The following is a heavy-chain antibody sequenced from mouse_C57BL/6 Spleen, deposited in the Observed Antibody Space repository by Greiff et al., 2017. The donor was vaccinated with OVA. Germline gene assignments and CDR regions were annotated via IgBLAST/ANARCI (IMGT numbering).Heavy chain of an antibody. CDR2: INPGSGGT. V-gene: IGHV1-54*01. D-gene: IGHD2-10*02. CDR1: GYAFTNYL. CDR3: ARGEYGNYEDYAMDY. Sequence: VKLQESGAELVRPGTSVKVSCKASGYAFTNYLIEWVKQRPGQGLEWIGVINPGSGGTNYNEKFKGKATLTADKSSSTAYMQLSSLTSEDSAVYFCARGEYGNYEDYAMDYWGQGTSVTVSS. J-gene: IGHJ4*01.